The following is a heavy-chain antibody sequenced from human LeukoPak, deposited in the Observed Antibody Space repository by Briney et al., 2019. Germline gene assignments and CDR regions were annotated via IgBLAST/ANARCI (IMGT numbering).Heavy chain of an antibody. Sequence: GESLRLSCAGSGLSLSGFFMGWIRQAPGEGLQWVSYISSYGSDKYYVDSVKGRFTISRDNAKNSLYLEMNSLRAEDTAVYYCARESQWSVDYWGQGTLVTVSS. J-gene: IGHJ4*02. CDR3: ARESQWSVDY. CDR1: GLSLSGFF. D-gene: IGHD2-15*01. V-gene: IGHV3-11*01. CDR2: ISSYGSDK.